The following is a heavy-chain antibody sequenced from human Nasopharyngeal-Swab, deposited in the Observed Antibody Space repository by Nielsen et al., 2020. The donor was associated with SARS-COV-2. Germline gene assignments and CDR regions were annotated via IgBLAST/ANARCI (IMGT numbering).Heavy chain of an antibody. Sequence: ASVKVSCKDSGYTFTSYDINWGRQATGQGLEWMGWMNPNSGNTGYAQKFQGRVTMTRNTSISTAYMELSSLRSEDTAVYYCARLSNYDFWSGCYAYMDVWGKGTTVTVSS. V-gene: IGHV1-8*01. CDR3: ARLSNYDFWSGCYAYMDV. CDR2: MNPNSGNT. J-gene: IGHJ6*03. CDR1: GYTFTSYD. D-gene: IGHD3-3*01.